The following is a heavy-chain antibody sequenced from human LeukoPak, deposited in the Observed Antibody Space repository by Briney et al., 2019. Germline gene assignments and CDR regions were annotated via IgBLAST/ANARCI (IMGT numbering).Heavy chain of an antibody. CDR2: IYPGDSDT. D-gene: IGHD3-22*01. CDR1: GYRFTSYW. Sequence: GESLEISFQGSGYRFTSYWIGWVRAMSGKGLEWMGIIYPGDSDTRYSPSFQGQVTISADKSISTAYLQWSSLKASDTAMYYCARRGDSGYTSYNWFDPWGQGTLVTVSS. V-gene: IGHV5-51*01. J-gene: IGHJ5*02. CDR3: ARRGDSGYTSYNWFDP.